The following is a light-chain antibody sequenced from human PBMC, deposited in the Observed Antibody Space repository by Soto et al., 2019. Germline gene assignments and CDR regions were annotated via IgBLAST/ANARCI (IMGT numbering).Light chain of an antibody. V-gene: IGKV3D-20*02. CDR2: GTX. CDR3: QQRTDMPTWT. CDR1: QSLSSSC. J-gene: IGKJ1*01. Sequence: IELTQSACALSLSPGESATLPCRASQSLSSSCLAGYRQNPGQAPRLLXXGTXSRATGIPTRFSGSGSGSDFTLSITRLKPEDFAFYYCQQRTDMPTWTFGQGTKVDIK.